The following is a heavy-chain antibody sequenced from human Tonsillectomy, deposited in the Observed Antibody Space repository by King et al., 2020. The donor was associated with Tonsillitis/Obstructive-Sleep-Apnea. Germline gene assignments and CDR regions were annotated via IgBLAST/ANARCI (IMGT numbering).Heavy chain of an antibody. CDR3: AREMNY. CDR2: ISYDGSNK. Sequence: VQLVESWGGVVQPGGSLRLSCAASGFTFSSYAMHWVRQAPGKGLEWVAVISYDGSNKYYADSVKGRFTISRDNSKNTLYLQMNSLRAEDTAVYYCAREMNYWGQGTLVTVSS. J-gene: IGHJ4*02. CDR1: GFTFSSYA. V-gene: IGHV3-30*04.